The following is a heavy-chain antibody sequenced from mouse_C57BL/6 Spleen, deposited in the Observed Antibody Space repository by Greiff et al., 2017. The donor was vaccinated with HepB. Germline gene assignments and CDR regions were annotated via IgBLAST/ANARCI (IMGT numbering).Heavy chain of an antibody. J-gene: IGHJ2*01. CDR2: ISSGGDYI. CDR3: TRGPSYYSNYQDYFDY. Sequence: EVKLVESGEGLVKPGGSLKLSCAASGFTFSSYAMSWVRQTPEKRLEWVAYISSGGDYIYYADTVKGRFTISRDNARNTLYLQMSSLKSEDTAMYYCTRGPSYYSNYQDYFDYWGQGTTLTVSS. V-gene: IGHV5-9-1*02. D-gene: IGHD2-5*01. CDR1: GFTFSSYA.